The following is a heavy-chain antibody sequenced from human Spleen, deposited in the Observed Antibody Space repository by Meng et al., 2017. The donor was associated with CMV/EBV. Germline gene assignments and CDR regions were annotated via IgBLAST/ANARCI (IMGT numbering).Heavy chain of an antibody. CDR1: GFTFSSYG. CDR2: IWYDGSNK. V-gene: IGHV3-33*01. Sequence: GGSLRLSCAASGFTFSSYGMHWVRQAPGKGLEWVAVIWYDGSNKYYAGSVKGRFTISRNNSKNTLYLQMNSLRAEDTAVYYCARDYYGSASYYWELDCWGQGTLVTVSS. CDR3: ARDYYGSASYYWELDC. D-gene: IGHD3-10*01. J-gene: IGHJ4*02.